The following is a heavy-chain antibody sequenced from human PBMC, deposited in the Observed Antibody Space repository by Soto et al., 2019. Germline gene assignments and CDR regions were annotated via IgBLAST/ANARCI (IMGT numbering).Heavy chain of an antibody. CDR2: IIGRGSPI. J-gene: IGHJ4*02. D-gene: IGHD5-18*01. Sequence: GGSLRLSCAASGFTSFSYYSMNWFLQAPWKGLEWVSFIIGRGSPIYYADSVRGRFTISRDNAKNSLSLEMNSLRVEDTAVYYCARVRGHSYGYVDYWGQGTLVTVSS. CDR3: ARVRGHSYGYVDY. V-gene: IGHV3-48*01. CDR1: GFTSFSYYS.